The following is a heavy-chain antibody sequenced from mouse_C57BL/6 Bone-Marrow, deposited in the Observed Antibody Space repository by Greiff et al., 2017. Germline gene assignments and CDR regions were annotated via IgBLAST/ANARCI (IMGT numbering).Heavy chain of an antibody. CDR3: AKGQLRAWFAY. D-gene: IGHD3-2*02. CDR1: GYTFTSYW. J-gene: IGHJ3*01. Sequence: VQLQESGAELAKPGASVKLSCKASGYTFTSYWMHWVKQRPGQGLEWIRYINPSSGYTKYNQKFKDKATLTADKSSSTAYMQLSSLTYEDSAVYYCAKGQLRAWFAYWGQGTLVTVSA. CDR2: INPSSGYT. V-gene: IGHV1-7*01.